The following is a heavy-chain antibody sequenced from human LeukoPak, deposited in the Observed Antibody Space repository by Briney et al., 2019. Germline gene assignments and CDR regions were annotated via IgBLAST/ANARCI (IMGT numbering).Heavy chain of an antibody. Sequence: GASVKVSCKASGYTFTSYGISWVRQAPGQGLEWMGGIIPIFGTANYAQKFQGRVTITTDESTSTAYMELSSLRSEDTAVYYCARGGGSYDLPNDYWGQGTLVTVSS. CDR2: IIPIFGTA. CDR1: GYTFTSYG. J-gene: IGHJ4*02. V-gene: IGHV1-69*05. CDR3: ARGGGSYDLPNDY. D-gene: IGHD1-26*01.